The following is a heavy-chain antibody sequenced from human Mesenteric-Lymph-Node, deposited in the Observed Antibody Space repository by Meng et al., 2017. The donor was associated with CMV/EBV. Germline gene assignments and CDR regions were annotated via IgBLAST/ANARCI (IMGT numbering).Heavy chain of an antibody. CDR3: AKVVLGRTPRAARIFYGMDV. D-gene: IGHD6-6*01. Sequence: GGSLRLSCAASGFTFSSYAMHWVRQAPGKGLEWVAVISYDGSNKYYADSVKGRFTISRDNSKNTLYLQMNSLRAEDTAVYYCAKVVLGRTPRAARIFYGMDVWGQGTTVTVSS. V-gene: IGHV3-30-3*01. J-gene: IGHJ6*02. CDR2: ISYDGSNK. CDR1: GFTFSSYA.